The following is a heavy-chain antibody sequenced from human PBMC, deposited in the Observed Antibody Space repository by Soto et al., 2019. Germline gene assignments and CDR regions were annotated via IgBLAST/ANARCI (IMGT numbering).Heavy chain of an antibody. CDR1: GDRFTDYY. J-gene: IGHJ6*03. CDR3: ARESGGATATLDYYFFYMDV. D-gene: IGHD5-12*01. V-gene: IGHV1-2*04. CDR2: INPNSGVT. Sequence: QVQLVQSGAEVKEPGASVTVSCRASGDRFTDYYMHWVRQAPGQGLEWMGWINPNSGVTKYAQKLQGWVTMTRDTSIRTVYMQLSRLRFDDTAIYYCARESGGATATLDYYFFYMDVWCTGTTVSVSS.